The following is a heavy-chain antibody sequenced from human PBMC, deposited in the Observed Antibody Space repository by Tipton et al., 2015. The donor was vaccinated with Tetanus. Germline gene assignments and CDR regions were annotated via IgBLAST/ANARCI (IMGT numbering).Heavy chain of an antibody. CDR2: IYYSGST. J-gene: IGHJ3*02. CDR3: AREAGYYGLNAFDI. V-gene: IGHV4-39*02. CDR1: GGSISSSSYY. D-gene: IGHD3-10*01. Sequence: TLSLTCTVSGGSISSSSYYWGWIRQPPGKGLEWIGSIYYSGSTYYNPSLKSRVTISVDTSKNQFSLKLSSVTAADTAVYYCAREAGYYGLNAFDIWGQGTMVTVPS.